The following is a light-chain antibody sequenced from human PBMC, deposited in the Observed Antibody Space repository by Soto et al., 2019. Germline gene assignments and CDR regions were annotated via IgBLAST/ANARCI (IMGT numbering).Light chain of an antibody. CDR3: QQRTSWSRYT. J-gene: IGKJ2*01. CDR2: DAS. V-gene: IGKV3-11*01. Sequence: EIVLTQSPATLSLSPWASATLSCRASHRIDNHLGWYKQKPGQAPRLLIYDASNSAAAIPDRFSGSGSGTDFTLSISNLDPEDFAVYFCQQRTSWSRYTFGQGTKLEIK. CDR1: HRIDNH.